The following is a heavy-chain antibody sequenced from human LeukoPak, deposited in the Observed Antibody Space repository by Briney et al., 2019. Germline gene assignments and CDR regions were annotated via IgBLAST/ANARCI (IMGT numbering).Heavy chain of an antibody. D-gene: IGHD5-18*01. J-gene: IGHJ4*02. CDR2: IYHSGST. CDR1: GGSISNDLYY. CDR3: ARVSGGYGIDY. V-gene: IGHV4-30-2*01. Sequence: PSETLSLTCTVSGGSISNDLYYWSWIRQPPGKGLEWIGYIYHSGSTFYNPSLKSRVTISVHTSKNQFSLKLSSVTAADTAVYYCARVSGGYGIDYWDQGTLVTVSS.